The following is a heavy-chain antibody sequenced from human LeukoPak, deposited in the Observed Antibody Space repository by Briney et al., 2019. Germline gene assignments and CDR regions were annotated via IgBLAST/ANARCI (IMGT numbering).Heavy chain of an antibody. Sequence: SETLSLTCTVSGGSISSYYWSWIRQPPGKGLEWIGYIYYSGSTNYNPSLKSRVTISVDTSKNQFSLKLSSVTAADTAVYYCARTLDGYNYWWLDPWGQGTLVTVSS. D-gene: IGHD5-24*01. J-gene: IGHJ5*02. CDR1: GGSISSYY. CDR2: IYYSGST. V-gene: IGHV4-59*01. CDR3: ARTLDGYNYWWLDP.